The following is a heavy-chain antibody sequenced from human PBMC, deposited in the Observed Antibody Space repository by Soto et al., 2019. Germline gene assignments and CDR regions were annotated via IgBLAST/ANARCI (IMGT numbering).Heavy chain of an antibody. CDR1: GGSFSGYD. J-gene: IGHJ6*02. D-gene: IGHD6-13*01. Sequence: PSETLSLTCAVSGGSFSGYDWSWIRQPPGTGLEWIGEINHSGSTNYNPSLKSRVTISVDTSKNQFSLKLSSVTAADTAVYYCARDCGSWCYYYYGMDVWGQGTTVTVSS. CDR2: INHSGST. V-gene: IGHV4-34*01. CDR3: ARDCGSWCYYYYGMDV.